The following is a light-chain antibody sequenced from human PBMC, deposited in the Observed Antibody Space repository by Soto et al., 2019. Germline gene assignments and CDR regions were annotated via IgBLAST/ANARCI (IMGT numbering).Light chain of an antibody. V-gene: IGKV3-15*01. CDR3: QQYNNWPPWT. Sequence: EVVMTQSPATLSVSPGERATLSCRASQSVTTNMAWYQQKPGQAPRLLIYGASTRATGIPARFSGSGSETDFTRTISSLQSEDFAVYYCQQYNNWPPWTFGQGTKVEIK. J-gene: IGKJ1*01. CDR2: GAS. CDR1: QSVTTN.